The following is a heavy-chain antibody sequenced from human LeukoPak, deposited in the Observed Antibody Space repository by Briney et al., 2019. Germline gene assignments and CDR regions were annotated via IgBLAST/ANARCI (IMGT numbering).Heavy chain of an antibody. CDR3: VGGSYHDY. CDR2: IYSGGST. Sequence: GGSLRLSCAASGFTVSSNYMSWVRQAPGKGLEWVSVIYSGGSTSYADSVKGRFTISRDNAKNSLYLQMNSLSAEDTAVYYCVGGSYHDYWGQGTLVTVSS. D-gene: IGHD1-26*01. V-gene: IGHV3-66*01. J-gene: IGHJ4*02. CDR1: GFTVSSNY.